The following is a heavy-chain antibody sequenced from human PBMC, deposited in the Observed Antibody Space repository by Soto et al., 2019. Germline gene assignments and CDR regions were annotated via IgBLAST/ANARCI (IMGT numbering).Heavy chain of an antibody. V-gene: IGHV3-11*06. CDR3: ARVGQWLLPDY. J-gene: IGHJ4*02. Sequence: LRLSCAASGFTFSDYYMSWIRQAPGKGLEWVSYISSSSSYTNYADSVKGRFTISRDNAKNSLYLQMNSLRAEDTAVYYCARVGQWLLPDYWGQGTLVTVSS. CDR2: ISSSSSYT. CDR1: GFTFSDYY. D-gene: IGHD5-12*01.